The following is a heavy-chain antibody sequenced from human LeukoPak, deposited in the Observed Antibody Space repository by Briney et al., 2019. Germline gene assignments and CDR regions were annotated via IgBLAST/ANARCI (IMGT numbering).Heavy chain of an antibody. CDR2: IIPIFGTA. V-gene: IGHV1-69*13. CDR1: GGTFSSYA. J-gene: IGHJ6*03. D-gene: IGHD3-3*01. CDR3: ARDVGTIFGVVIDRYYYYYMDV. Sequence: SVKVSCKASGGTFSSYAISWVRQAPGQGLEWMGGIIPIFGTANYAQKFQGRVTITADESTSTAYMELSSLRSEDTAVYYCARDVGTIFGVVIDRYYYYYMDVWGKGTTVTVSS.